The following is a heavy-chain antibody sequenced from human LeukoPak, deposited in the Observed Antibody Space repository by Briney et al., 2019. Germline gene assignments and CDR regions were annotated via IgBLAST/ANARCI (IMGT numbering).Heavy chain of an antibody. Sequence: ASVKVSCKASGYTFTGYYMHWVRQAPGQGLEWMGWINPNSGGTNYAQKFQGRVTMTRDTSISTAYMELSSLRSEDTAVYYCTRDQTPYYWGQGTLVTASS. CDR1: GYTFTGYY. CDR2: INPNSGGT. CDR3: TRDQTPYY. J-gene: IGHJ4*02. V-gene: IGHV1-2*02.